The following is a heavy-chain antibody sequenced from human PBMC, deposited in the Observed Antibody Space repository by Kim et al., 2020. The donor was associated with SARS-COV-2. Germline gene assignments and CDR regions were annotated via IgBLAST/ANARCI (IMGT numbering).Heavy chain of an antibody. CDR2: T. V-gene: IGHV4-34*01. D-gene: IGHD6-19*01. Sequence: TNATPSHKGRVTISVDTSKNQFSLKLSSVTAADTAVYYCARGLSGWYADYWGQGTLVTVSS. J-gene: IGHJ4*02. CDR3: ARGLSGWYADY.